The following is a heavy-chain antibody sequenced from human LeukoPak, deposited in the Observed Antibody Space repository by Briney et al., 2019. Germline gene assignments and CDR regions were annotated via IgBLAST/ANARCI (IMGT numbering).Heavy chain of an antibody. CDR1: GFTFDSYD. J-gene: IGHJ3*02. CDR3: ARESGNTFNNPFDM. V-gene: IGHV3-23*01. CDR2: IGGSGRST. D-gene: IGHD2/OR15-2a*01. Sequence: GGSLRLSCAASGFTFDSYDMAWVRQAPEKGLEWVSGIGGSGRSTYYADSVKGRFTISRDNSKNALYLQMNSLRAEDTALYYCARESGNTFNNPFDMSGQGTMVIVSS.